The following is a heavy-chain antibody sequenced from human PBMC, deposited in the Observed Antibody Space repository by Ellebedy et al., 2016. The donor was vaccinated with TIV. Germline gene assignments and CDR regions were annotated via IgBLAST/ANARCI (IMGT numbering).Heavy chain of an antibody. CDR1: GFTFSSYW. CDR3: ARDLNDPNFYYYYYYGMDV. V-gene: IGHV3-7*03. J-gene: IGHJ6*02. Sequence: GESLKISXAASGFTFSSYWMSWVRQAPGKGLEWVANIKQDGSEKYYVDSVKGRFTISRDNAKNSLYLQMNSLRAEDTAVYYCARDLNDPNFYYYYYYGMDVWGQGTTVTVSS. D-gene: IGHD1-1*01. CDR2: IKQDGSEK.